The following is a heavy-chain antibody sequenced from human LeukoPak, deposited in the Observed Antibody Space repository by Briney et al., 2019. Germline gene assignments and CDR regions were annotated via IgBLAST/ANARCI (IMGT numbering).Heavy chain of an antibody. Sequence: ASVTVSCTASGGTFSSYAISWVRQAPGQGLEWMGGIIPIFGTANYAQKFQGRVTITADESTSTAYMELSSLRSEDTAVYYCARSMVRAHDAFDIWGQGTMVTVSS. J-gene: IGHJ3*02. CDR1: GGTFSSYA. V-gene: IGHV1-69*13. CDR3: ARSMVRAHDAFDI. D-gene: IGHD3-10*01. CDR2: IIPIFGTA.